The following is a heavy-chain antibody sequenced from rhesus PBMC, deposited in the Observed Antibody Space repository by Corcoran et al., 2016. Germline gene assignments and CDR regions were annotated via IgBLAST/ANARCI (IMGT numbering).Heavy chain of an antibody. CDR3: ARDPTYNWNSLLLWY. CDR2: IYGSGGGT. J-gene: IGHJ4*01. CDR1: GGCISDDYY. V-gene: IGHV4-106*01. Sequence: QVQLQESGPGLVKPSETLSLTCAVSGGCISDDYYWSWIRQPPGNGLEWIGYIYGSGGGTNYNPSLKNRGTSSIDTSKNQFSRKLSSVTAADTAVYYCARDPTYNWNSLLLWYWGQGVLVTVSS. D-gene: IGHD1-26*01.